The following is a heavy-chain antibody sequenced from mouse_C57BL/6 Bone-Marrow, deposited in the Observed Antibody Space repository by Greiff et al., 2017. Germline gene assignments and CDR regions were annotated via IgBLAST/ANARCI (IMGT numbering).Heavy chain of an antibody. D-gene: IGHD2-4*01. CDR1: GYTFTSYW. J-gene: IGHJ2*01. V-gene: IGHV1-69*01. CDR2: IDPSDSYT. CDR3: ARAEDYAFDY. Sequence: QVQLQQPGAELVMPGASVKLSCKASGYTFTSYWMHWVKQRPGQGLEWIGEIDPSDSYTNYNQKFKGKSTLPVDKSSSTAYMQLSSLTSEDSAVYYCARAEDYAFDYWGQGTTLTVSS.